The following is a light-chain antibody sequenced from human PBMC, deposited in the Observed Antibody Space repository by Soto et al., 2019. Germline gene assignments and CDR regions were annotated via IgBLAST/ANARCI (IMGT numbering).Light chain of an antibody. CDR1: QSVSRF. Sequence: DIMLSQSPATLSLSPGERATLSCRASQSVSRFLVWYQQKPGQTPRLLIYDASNRATGIPARFSGSGSGTEFTLTISSLEPADFAVYYCQQCSSWPLTFGGGTKVDIK. CDR2: DAS. V-gene: IGKV3-11*01. J-gene: IGKJ4*01. CDR3: QQCSSWPLT.